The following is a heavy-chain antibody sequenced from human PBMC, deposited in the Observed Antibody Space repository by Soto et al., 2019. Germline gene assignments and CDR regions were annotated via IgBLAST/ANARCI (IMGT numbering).Heavy chain of an antibody. Sequence: GGSLRLSCAASGFTFSSYAMSWVRQAPGKGLEWVSAISGSGGSTYYADSVKGRFTISRDNSKNTLYLQMNSLRAEDTAVYYCANTPGPGYNCNDVPFDYWGQGTLVTVSS. V-gene: IGHV3-23*01. CDR2: ISGSGGST. J-gene: IGHJ4*02. CDR1: GFTFSSYA. D-gene: IGHD1-20*01. CDR3: ANTPGPGYNCNDVPFDY.